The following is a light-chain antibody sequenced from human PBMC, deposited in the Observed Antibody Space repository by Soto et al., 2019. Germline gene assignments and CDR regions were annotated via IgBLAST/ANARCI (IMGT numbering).Light chain of an antibody. Sequence: DIQMTQSPSTLSASVGDRVTITCRASQSVSSWLAWYQQKPGKAPNLLIYKASSLESGVPSRFSGSGSGTEFTLTISGLQPADFATYSCQQGNSYFPTFGQGTKVEIK. CDR3: QQGNSYFPT. J-gene: IGKJ1*01. V-gene: IGKV1-5*03. CDR2: KAS. CDR1: QSVSSW.